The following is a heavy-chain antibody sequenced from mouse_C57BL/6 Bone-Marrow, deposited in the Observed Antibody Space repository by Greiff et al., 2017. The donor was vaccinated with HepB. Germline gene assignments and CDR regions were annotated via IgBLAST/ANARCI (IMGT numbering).Heavy chain of an antibody. V-gene: IGHV14-4*01. Sequence: VQLKESGAELVRPGASVKLSCTASGFNIKDDYMHWVKQRPEQGLEWIGWIDPENGDTEYASKFQGKATITADTPSNTAYLQLSSLTSEDTAVYYCTIVTHYYAMDYWGQGTSVTVSS. CDR1: GFNIKDDY. CDR2: IDPENGDT. J-gene: IGHJ4*01. D-gene: IGHD2-5*01. CDR3: TIVTHYYAMDY.